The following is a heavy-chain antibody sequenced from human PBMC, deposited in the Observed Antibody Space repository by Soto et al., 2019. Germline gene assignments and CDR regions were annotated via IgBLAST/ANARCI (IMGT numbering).Heavy chain of an antibody. V-gene: IGHV4-59*08. CDR2: ISYSGST. Sequence: SAALSLTCACSGGPISSFDWYWIRQPPGKGLEWIGYISYSGSTNYNPSLKSRVTISVDTSKNQFSLKLSSVTATDTAVYYCARQDSSGYGLDYWGQGTLVTVSP. J-gene: IGHJ4*02. D-gene: IGHD3-22*01. CDR3: ARQDSSGYGLDY. CDR1: GGPISSFD.